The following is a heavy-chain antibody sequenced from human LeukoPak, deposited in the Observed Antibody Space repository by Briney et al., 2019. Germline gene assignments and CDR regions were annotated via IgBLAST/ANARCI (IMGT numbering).Heavy chain of an antibody. CDR2: IKSKNDGGTT. V-gene: IGHV3-15*01. CDR3: TTDGGITIRPLFDF. D-gene: IGHD1-14*01. Sequence: GGSLRLSCAASGITFTSTWMGWVRQAPGKGLEWVGRIKSKNDGGTTDYAAPVRGRFTISTDDSKITSYLQMNNVKVEDTAVYYCTTDGGITIRPLFDFWGQGTLVTVSS. CDR1: GITFTSTW. J-gene: IGHJ4*02.